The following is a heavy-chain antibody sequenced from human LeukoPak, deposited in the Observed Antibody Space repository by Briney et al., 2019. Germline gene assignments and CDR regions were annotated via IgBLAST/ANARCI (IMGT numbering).Heavy chain of an antibody. Sequence: GGSLRLSCAASGFTFSSYAMSWVRQDPGKGLEWVSALSGTGGSTYYAESVKGRFTISRDNSKNTLYLQMNSLRAEDTAVYYCANGGASYFYMDVWGKGTTVTVSS. V-gene: IGHV3-23*01. CDR1: GFTFSSYA. J-gene: IGHJ6*03. CDR3: ANGGASYFYMDV. D-gene: IGHD3-16*01. CDR2: LSGTGGST.